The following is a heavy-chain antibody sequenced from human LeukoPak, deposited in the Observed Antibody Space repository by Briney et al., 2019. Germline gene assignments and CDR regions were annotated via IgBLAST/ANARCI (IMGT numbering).Heavy chain of an antibody. CDR1: GYTFTGYY. J-gene: IGHJ4*02. D-gene: IGHD6-13*01. V-gene: IGHV1-2*02. Sequence: GASVKVSCKASGYTFTGYYMHWVRQAPGQGLEWMGWINPNSGGTNYAQKFQGRVTMTRDTSISTAYMELSRLRSDDTAVYYCARSPREYSSSWYLPFDYWGQGTLGTVS. CDR2: INPNSGGT. CDR3: ARSPREYSSSWYLPFDY.